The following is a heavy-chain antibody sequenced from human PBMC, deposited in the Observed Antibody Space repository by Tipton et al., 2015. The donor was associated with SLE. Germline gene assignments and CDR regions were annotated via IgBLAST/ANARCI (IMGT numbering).Heavy chain of an antibody. CDR2: VYSGGNT. CDR1: GGSISRSPYY. D-gene: IGHD1-26*01. V-gene: IGHV4-39*07. Sequence: LRLSCTVSGGSISRSPYYWAWIRQPPGKGLEWIGTVYSGGNTYHIPSLKTRVTISVDTSRNQFSLKLTSVTAADTAVYYCAIPTVGATGGFDSWGHGTLVIVSS. J-gene: IGHJ4*01. CDR3: AIPTVGATGGFDS.